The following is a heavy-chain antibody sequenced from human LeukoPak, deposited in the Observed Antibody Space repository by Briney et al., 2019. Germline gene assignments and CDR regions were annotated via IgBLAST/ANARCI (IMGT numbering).Heavy chain of an antibody. CDR2: IYPGDSDT. CDR3: ARHEGIGLWELSVDY. V-gene: IGHV5-51*01. CDR1: GYSFTSYW. Sequence: GGSLQISCQGSGYSFTSYWIGGVRQVPGKGLEWMGIIYPGDSDTRYSPSFQGQVTISADKSISTAYLQWSSLKASDTAMYYCARHEGIGLWELSVDYWGQGTLVTVSS. D-gene: IGHD3-16*02. J-gene: IGHJ4*02.